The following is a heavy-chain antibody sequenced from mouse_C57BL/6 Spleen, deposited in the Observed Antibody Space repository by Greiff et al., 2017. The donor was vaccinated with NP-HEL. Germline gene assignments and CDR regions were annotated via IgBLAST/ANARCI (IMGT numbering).Heavy chain of an antibody. CDR3: ARGGSSGYTWFAY. J-gene: IGHJ3*01. CDR2: INPGSGGT. D-gene: IGHD3-2*02. CDR1: GYAFTNYL. V-gene: IGHV1-54*01. Sequence: QVQLKESGAELVRPGTSVKVSCKASGYAFTNYLIEWVKQRPGQGLEWIGVINPGSGGTNYNEKFKGKATLTADKSSSTAYMQLSSLTSEDSAVYFCARGGSSGYTWFAYWGQGTLVTVSA.